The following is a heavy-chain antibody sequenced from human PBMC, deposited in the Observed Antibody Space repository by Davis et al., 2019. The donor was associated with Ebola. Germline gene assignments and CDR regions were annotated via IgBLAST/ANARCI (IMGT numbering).Heavy chain of an antibody. CDR3: AKERWLRGYYFDY. CDR1: GFTFSSYG. J-gene: IGHJ4*02. Sequence: GESLKISCAASGFTFSSYGMHWVRQAPGKGLEWVANIKQDGSEKYYVDSVKGRFTISRDNAKNSLYLQMNSLRAEDTAVYYCAKERWLRGYYFDYWGQGTLVTVSS. V-gene: IGHV3-7*04. CDR2: IKQDGSEK. D-gene: IGHD5-12*01.